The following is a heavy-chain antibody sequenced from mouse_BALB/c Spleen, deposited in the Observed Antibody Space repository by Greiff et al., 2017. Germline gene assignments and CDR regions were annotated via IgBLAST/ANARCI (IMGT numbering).Heavy chain of an antibody. V-gene: IGHV1-82*01. CDR3: ARSTTDCFDY. D-gene: IGHD2-12*01. J-gene: IGHJ2*01. CDR2: IYPGDGDT. Sequence: QVQLKESGPELVKPGASVKISCKASGYAFSSSWMNWVKQRPGQGLEWIGRIYPGDGDTNYNGKFKGKATLTADKSSSTAYMQLSSLTSVDSAVYFCARSTTDCFDYWGQGTTLTVSS. CDR1: GYAFSSSW.